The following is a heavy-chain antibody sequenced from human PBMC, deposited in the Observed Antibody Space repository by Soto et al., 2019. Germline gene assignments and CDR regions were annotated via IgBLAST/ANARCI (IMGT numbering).Heavy chain of an antibody. J-gene: IGHJ1*01. D-gene: IGHD3-10*01. CDR3: ARDGSGIEYFQH. V-gene: IGHV4-31*03. CDR1: GGSTSSGGFY. Sequence: SETLSLTCTVSGGSTSSGGFYWTWIRQHPGKGLEWIGYIYYSGSTYYNPSLKSRVTISVDTSKNQFSLNLNSVTAADTAVYYCARDGSGIEYFQHWGQGTLVTVSS. CDR2: IYYSGST.